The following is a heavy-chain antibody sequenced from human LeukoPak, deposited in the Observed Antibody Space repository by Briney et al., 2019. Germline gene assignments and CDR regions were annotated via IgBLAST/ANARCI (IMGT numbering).Heavy chain of an antibody. CDR3: ARGLCGDDCYDY. V-gene: IGHV3-7*01. CDR1: GFSISTNY. Sequence: PGGSMRLSCAASGFSISTNYMSWVRQAPGKGLEWVANIKQDGSEKYYVDSVKGRFTISRDNAKNSLYLQMNSLRAEDTALYYCARGLCGDDCYDYWGQGTLVTVSS. D-gene: IGHD2-21*01. CDR2: IKQDGSEK. J-gene: IGHJ4*02.